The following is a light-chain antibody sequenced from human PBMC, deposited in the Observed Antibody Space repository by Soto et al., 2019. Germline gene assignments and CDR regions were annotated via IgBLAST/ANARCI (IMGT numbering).Light chain of an antibody. Sequence: NFMLTQPHSVSESPGKTVTISCTRSSGSIASNYVQWYQQRPGSSPTTVIYEDDQRFSGVPDRFSGSIDSSSNSASLTISGLKTEDEAYYYCLSYDTSSQGVFGGGTKLTVL. CDR2: EDD. CDR3: LSYDTSSQGV. V-gene: IGLV6-57*01. CDR1: SGSIASNY. J-gene: IGLJ3*02.